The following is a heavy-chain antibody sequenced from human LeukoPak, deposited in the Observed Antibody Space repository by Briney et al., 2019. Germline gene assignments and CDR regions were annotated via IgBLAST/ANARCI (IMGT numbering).Heavy chain of an antibody. CDR3: ARRDSSGVVPRWDY. CDR1: GASISSSSYY. CDR2: IYYSGST. Sequence: SETLSLTCTVSGASISSSSYYWGWIRQPPGKGLEWIGSIYYSGSTYNNPSLKSRVTMSVDTSKNQFSLKLTAVTAADTAVYYCARRDSSGVVPRWDYWGQGTLVTVSS. J-gene: IGHJ4*02. V-gene: IGHV4-39*01. D-gene: IGHD6-25*01.